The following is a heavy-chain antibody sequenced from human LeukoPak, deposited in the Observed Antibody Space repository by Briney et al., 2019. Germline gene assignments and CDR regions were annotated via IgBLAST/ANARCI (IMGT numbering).Heavy chain of an antibody. CDR3: ARGALPGIAAAGSIPQPYNWFDP. J-gene: IGHJ5*02. V-gene: IGHV1-2*02. D-gene: IGHD6-13*01. CDR1: GYTFTGYY. Sequence: GASVKVSCKASGYTFTGYYMHWVRQAPGQGLEWMGWINPNSGGTNYAQKFQGRVTMTRDTSISTAYMELSRLRSDDTAVYYCARGALPGIAAAGSIPQPYNWFDPWGQGTLVTVSS. CDR2: INPNSGGT.